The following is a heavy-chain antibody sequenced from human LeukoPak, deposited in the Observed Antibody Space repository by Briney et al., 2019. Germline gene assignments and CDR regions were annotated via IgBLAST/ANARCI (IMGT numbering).Heavy chain of an antibody. CDR3: ARVGLRDD. J-gene: IGHJ4*02. V-gene: IGHV4-38-2*02. Sequence: SETLSLTCTVSGYSISSGYYWGWIRQPPGKGLEWIGSIYHSGSTYYNPSLKSRVTISVDTSKNQFSLKLSSVTAADTAVYYCARVGLRDDWGQGTLVTVSS. D-gene: IGHD5-12*01. CDR2: IYHSGST. CDR1: GYSISSGYY.